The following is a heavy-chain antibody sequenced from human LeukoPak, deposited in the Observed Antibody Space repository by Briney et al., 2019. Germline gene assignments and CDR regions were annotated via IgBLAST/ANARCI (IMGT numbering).Heavy chain of an antibody. D-gene: IGHD4/OR15-4a*01. CDR2: IFYSGST. V-gene: IGHV4-39*01. J-gene: IGHJ4*02. CDR1: GVSISGRNYY. Sequence: TSETLSLTCSVSGVSISGRNYYWGWIRQSPGKGLEWIGSIFYSGSTYYKSSLKGRVTISADASKNQFSLRLTSVTATDTAIYYCARQPPFFGDYGGYWGPGTLVTVSS. CDR3: ARQPPFFGDYGGY.